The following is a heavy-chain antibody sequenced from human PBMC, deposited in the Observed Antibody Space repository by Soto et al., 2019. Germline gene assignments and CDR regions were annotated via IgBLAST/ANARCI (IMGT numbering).Heavy chain of an antibody. Sequence: QVQLVESGGGVVQPGRSLRLSCAASGFTFSSYAMHWVRQAPGKGLEWVAVISYDGSNKYYADSVKGRFTISRDNSKNTHYLQMNSLRAEDTAVYYCASRDSSSFGPDAFDIWGQGTMVTVSS. CDR3: ASRDSSSFGPDAFDI. D-gene: IGHD6-6*01. CDR1: GFTFSSYA. CDR2: ISYDGSNK. V-gene: IGHV3-30-3*01. J-gene: IGHJ3*02.